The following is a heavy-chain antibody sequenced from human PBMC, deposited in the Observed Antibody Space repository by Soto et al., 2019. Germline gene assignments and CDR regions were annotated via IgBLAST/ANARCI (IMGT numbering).Heavy chain of an antibody. V-gene: IGHV4-59*01. Sequence: QVQLQESGPGLVKPSETLSLTCTVSGGSIRSYYWNWIRQPPGKGLVWIGYIYDSGVTNYNPSLKSRVTISVDTPKTQFSLELSSVTAADTAVYYCARDIMFGYWGQGTLVSVSS. CDR3: ARDIMFGY. J-gene: IGHJ4*02. CDR1: GGSIRSYY. D-gene: IGHD3-10*02. CDR2: IYDSGVT.